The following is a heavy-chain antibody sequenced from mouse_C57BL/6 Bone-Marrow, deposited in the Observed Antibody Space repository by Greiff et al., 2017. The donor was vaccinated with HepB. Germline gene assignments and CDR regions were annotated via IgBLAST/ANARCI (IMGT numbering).Heavy chain of an antibody. J-gene: IGHJ2*01. CDR3: ARCGGYFFDD. CDR2: IDPSDSYT. Sequence: QVQLQQPGAELVMPGASVKLSCKASGYTFTSYWMHWVKQRPGQGLEWIGEIDPSDSYTNYNQKFKGKSTLTVDKSSSTAYMQRSSLTSEDSAVYECARCGGYFFDDWGQGTTLTVSS. D-gene: IGHD1-1*02. V-gene: IGHV1-69*01. CDR1: GYTFTSYW.